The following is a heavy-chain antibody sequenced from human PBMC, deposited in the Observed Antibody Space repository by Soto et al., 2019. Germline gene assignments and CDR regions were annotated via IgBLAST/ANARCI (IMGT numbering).Heavy chain of an antibody. Sequence: QVQLVESGGGVVQPGRSLRLSCAASGFTFSSYGMHWVRQAPGKGLEWVAVIWYDGSNKYYADSVKGRFTISRDNSKNTLYLQMNSLRAEDKAVYYCARDYVWGSYPPYDAFDIWGQGTMVTVSS. V-gene: IGHV3-33*01. CDR1: GFTFSSYG. D-gene: IGHD3-16*02. CDR2: IWYDGSNK. J-gene: IGHJ3*02. CDR3: ARDYVWGSYPPYDAFDI.